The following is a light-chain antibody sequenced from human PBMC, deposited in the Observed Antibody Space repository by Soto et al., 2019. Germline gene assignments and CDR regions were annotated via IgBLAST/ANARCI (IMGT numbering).Light chain of an antibody. J-gene: IGKJ1*01. CDR1: QSVSSTS. CDR3: QHDDTSPPWT. V-gene: IGKV3-20*01. CDR2: AAS. Sequence: EIVLTQSPGTLSLSPGERATLSCRASQSVSSTSLAWYKQKPGQAPRLLIFAASNRATGIPDRFSGSGSGTDFTLSISSLEPKDFALDYCQHDDTSPPWTFGQGTRVEVK.